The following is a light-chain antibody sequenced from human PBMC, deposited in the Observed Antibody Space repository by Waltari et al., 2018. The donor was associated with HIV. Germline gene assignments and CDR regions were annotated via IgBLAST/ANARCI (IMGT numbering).Light chain of an antibody. CDR2: EVT. V-gene: IGLV2-23*02. CDR3: CSYAGTHVI. J-gene: IGLJ2*01. CDR1: SNDVGSYNL. Sequence: QSALTQPASVSGSPGQSITISCTGTSNDVGSYNLVSWYQQHPGNAPKLIIYEVTKRPSGVSNRFSGSKSGNTASLTISGLQAEDEADYYCCSYAGTHVIFGGGTKLTVL.